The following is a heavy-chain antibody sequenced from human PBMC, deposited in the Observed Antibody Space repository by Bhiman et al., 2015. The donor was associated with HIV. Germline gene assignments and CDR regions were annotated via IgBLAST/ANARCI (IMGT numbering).Heavy chain of an antibody. CDR2: ISSSSSTI. D-gene: IGHD3-10*01. Sequence: EVQLVESGGGLVKPGGSLRLSCAASGFTFSSHSMNWVRQAPGKGLEWLSYISSSSSTIYYADSVKGRFTISRDNAKNSLYLQMNSLRAEDTAVYYCASGSGSVNLDHWGQGTLVTVSS. CDR1: GFTFSSHS. J-gene: IGHJ4*02. CDR3: ASGSGSVNLDH. V-gene: IGHV3-48*01.